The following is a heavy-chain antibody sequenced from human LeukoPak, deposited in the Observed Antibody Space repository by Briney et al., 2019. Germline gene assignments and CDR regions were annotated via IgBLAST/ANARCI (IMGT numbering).Heavy chain of an antibody. CDR2: IYYSGST. CDR1: GGSISSSSYY. CDR3: ARQPPHRYYDNKYPGE. Sequence: SETLSLTCTVSGGSISSSSYYWGWIRQPPGKGLEWIGSIYYSGSTYYNPSLKSRVTISVDTPKNQFSLKLSSVTAADTAVYYCARQPPHRYYDNKYPGEWGQGTLVTVSS. D-gene: IGHD3-22*01. V-gene: IGHV4-39*01. J-gene: IGHJ4*02.